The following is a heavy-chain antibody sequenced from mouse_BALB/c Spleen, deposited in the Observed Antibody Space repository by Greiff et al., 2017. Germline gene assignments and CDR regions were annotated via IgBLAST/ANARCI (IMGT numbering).Heavy chain of an antibody. J-gene: IGHJ1*01. V-gene: IGHV7-3*02. D-gene: IGHD2-14*01. CDR3: ARDREDRYDGYFDV. CDR2: IRNKANGYTT. Sequence: EVMLVESGGGLVQPGGSLRLSCATSGFTFTDYYMSWVRQPPGKALEWLGFIRNKANGYTTEYSASVKGRFTISRDNSQSILYLQMNTLRAEDSATYYCARDREDRYDGYFDVWGAGTTVTVSS. CDR1: GFTFTDYY.